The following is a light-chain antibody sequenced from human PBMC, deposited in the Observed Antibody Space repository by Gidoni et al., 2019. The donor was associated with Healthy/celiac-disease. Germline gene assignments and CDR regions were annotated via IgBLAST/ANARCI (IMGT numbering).Light chain of an antibody. Sequence: DIQITQSPSSLSASVGDRVTITCRASQSISSYLNWYQQKPGKAPKLLIYAASSVQSGVPSRFSGSGAGTDFTLTISSLQPEDFATYYCQQSYSTPGTFGQGTKLEIK. CDR3: QQSYSTPGT. J-gene: IGKJ2*01. CDR1: QSISSY. CDR2: AAS. V-gene: IGKV1-39*01.